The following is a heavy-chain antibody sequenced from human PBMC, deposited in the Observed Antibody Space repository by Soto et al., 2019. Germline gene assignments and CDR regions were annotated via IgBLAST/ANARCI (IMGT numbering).Heavy chain of an antibody. D-gene: IGHD6-13*01. V-gene: IGHV1-46*01. CDR2: INPASGST. Sequence: QVQLVQSGAEVKKPGASVKLSCRTSGYTFTHYYIHWVRQAPGQGLEWLAIINPASGSTNYAQDLQGRVTLTMDTSTTTVYMELSGLRAEDTAIFYCARDLAAGDHWGQGTRVTVSS. J-gene: IGHJ4*02. CDR3: ARDLAAGDH. CDR1: GYTFTHYY.